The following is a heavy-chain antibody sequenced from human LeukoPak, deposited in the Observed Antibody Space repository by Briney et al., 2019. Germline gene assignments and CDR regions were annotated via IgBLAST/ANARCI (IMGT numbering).Heavy chain of an antibody. D-gene: IGHD4-17*01. V-gene: IGHV3-7*01. J-gene: IGHJ4*02. CDR3: ARDRDYAFDS. CDR2: IKLDGSEK. CDR1: GFTFGKYW. Sequence: QAGGSLRLSCVASGFTFGKYWMSWVRQAPGKGLEWVANIKLDGSEKNYVDSVKGRFTISRDNTKNSLYLQMNSLRDEDTAVYYCARDRDYAFDSWGQGTLVTVSS.